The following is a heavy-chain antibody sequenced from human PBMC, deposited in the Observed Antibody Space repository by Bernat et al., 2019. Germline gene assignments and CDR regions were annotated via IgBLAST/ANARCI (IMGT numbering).Heavy chain of an antibody. CDR1: GFTFSSHV. Sequence: EVQLVESGGGLVQPGGSLRLSCAASGFTFSSHVMHWVRQPPGKGPVWIPRISHDARDRNYADSVKGRFTISRDNAKNTLYLQMDSLRADDTALYYCVRDADYRVDYWGLGTLVTVSS. V-gene: IGHV3-74*01. D-gene: IGHD4-4*01. J-gene: IGHJ4*02. CDR3: VRDADYRVDY. CDR2: ISHDARDR.